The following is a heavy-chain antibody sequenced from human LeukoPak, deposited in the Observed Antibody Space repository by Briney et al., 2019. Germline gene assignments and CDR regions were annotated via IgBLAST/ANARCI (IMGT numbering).Heavy chain of an antibody. Sequence: GGSLRLSCEASGLTFSSYWMSWVRQAPGKGLEWVANIKTDGSEKYYVDSVKGRFTISRDNSKNTLYLQMNSLRAEDTAVYYCARGVGILYYFDYWGQGTLVTVSS. CDR1: GLTFSSYW. J-gene: IGHJ4*02. CDR3: ARGVGILYYFDY. V-gene: IGHV3-7*01. D-gene: IGHD5-18*01. CDR2: IKTDGSEK.